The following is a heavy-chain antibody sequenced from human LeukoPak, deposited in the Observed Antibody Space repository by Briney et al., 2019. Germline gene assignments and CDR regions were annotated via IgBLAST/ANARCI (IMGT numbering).Heavy chain of an antibody. CDR3: ARDRVSYCSSTSCYTQYNWFDP. V-gene: IGHV4-61*02. Sequence: SETLSLTCTVSGGSISSGSYYWSWIRQPAGKRLEWIGRIYTSGSTNYNPSLKSRVTISVDTSKNQFSLKLSSVTAADTAVYYCARDRVSYCSSTSCYTQYNWFDPWGQGTLVTVSS. CDR2: IYTSGST. J-gene: IGHJ5*02. CDR1: GGSISSGSYY. D-gene: IGHD2-2*02.